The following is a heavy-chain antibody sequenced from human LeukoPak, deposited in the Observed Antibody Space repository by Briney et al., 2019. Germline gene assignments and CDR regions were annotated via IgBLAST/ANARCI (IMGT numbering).Heavy chain of an antibody. V-gene: IGHV3-74*03. CDR3: TRDRFYAMDA. CDR2: ITIDGSST. Sequence: TGGSLRLSCAASTVTSRNSWMHWVRQAPGKGLVWVSRITIDGSSTTYADSVRGRFTISRDSAKNTLYLQMNNLRAEDTAVYYCTRDRFYAMDAWGQGTTVTVSS. CDR1: TVTSRNSW. J-gene: IGHJ6*02.